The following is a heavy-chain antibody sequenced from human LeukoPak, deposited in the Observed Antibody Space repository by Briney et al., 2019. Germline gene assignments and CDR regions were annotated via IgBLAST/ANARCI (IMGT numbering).Heavy chain of an antibody. Sequence: SETLSLTCAVYGGSLSGYYWSWIRQPPGKGLEWIGEINHSGSTNYNPSLKSRVTISVDTSKNQFSLKLSSVTAADTAVYYCARGGYYDSSGYYQWNWFDPWGQGTLVTVSS. CDR2: INHSGST. CDR3: ARGGYYDSSGYYQWNWFDP. J-gene: IGHJ5*02. CDR1: GGSLSGYY. D-gene: IGHD3-22*01. V-gene: IGHV4-34*01.